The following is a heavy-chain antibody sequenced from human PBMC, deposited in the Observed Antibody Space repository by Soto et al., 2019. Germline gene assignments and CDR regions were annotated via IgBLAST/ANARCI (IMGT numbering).Heavy chain of an antibody. CDR1: GFTFSSYA. J-gene: IGHJ4*02. D-gene: IGHD3-10*01. Sequence: EVQLLESGGGLVQPGGSLRLSCAASGFTFSSYAMNWVRQAPGKGLEWVSVISGSGGSTYYADSVKGRFTISRDNSKNTLYLQMKSLGAEDTAVYYCAKRASGSYFDYWAQGTLVTVSS. V-gene: IGHV3-23*01. CDR3: AKRASGSYFDY. CDR2: ISGSGGST.